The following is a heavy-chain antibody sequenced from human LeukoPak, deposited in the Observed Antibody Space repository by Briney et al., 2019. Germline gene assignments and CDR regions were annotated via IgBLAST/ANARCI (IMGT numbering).Heavy chain of an antibody. V-gene: IGHV1-18*01. CDR3: ARSVVVVPAAIDWFDP. CDR2: ISAYNGNT. Sequence: GSVKVSCKASGYTFTSYGISWVRQAPGQGLEWMGWISAYNGNTNYAQKFQGRVTMTTDTSTSTAYMELRSLRSDDTAVYYCARSVVVVPAAIDWFDPWGQGTLVTVSS. CDR1: GYTFTSYG. J-gene: IGHJ5*02. D-gene: IGHD2-2*01.